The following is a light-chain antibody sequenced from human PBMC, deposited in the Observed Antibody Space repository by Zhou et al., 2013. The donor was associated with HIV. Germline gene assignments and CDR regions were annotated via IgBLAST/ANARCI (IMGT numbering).Light chain of an antibody. CDR2: AAS. CDR3: QQYDSLPPT. CDR1: QSIGDY. Sequence: DIQMTQSPSSLSASVGDRVTIACRASQSIGDYLNWYQQKPGKAPKLLIYAASSLQSGVPSRFSGSGSGTDFTLTISSLQPEDIATYYCQQYDSLPPTFGQGTKVEIK. J-gene: IGKJ1*01. V-gene: IGKV1-39*01.